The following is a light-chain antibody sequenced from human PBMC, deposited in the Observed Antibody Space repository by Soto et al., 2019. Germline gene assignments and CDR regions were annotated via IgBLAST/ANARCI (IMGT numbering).Light chain of an antibody. CDR2: TVT. CDR1: SSDVGGYNY. Sequence: QSALTQPRSVSGSPGQSVTISCTGTSSDVGGYNYVSWYQQHPGKAPKLMIYTVTKRPSGVPDRFSGSKSDNTASLTISGLQAADEADYYCCSYAGSSAYVFGTGTKLTVL. CDR3: CSYAGSSAYV. J-gene: IGLJ1*01. V-gene: IGLV2-11*01.